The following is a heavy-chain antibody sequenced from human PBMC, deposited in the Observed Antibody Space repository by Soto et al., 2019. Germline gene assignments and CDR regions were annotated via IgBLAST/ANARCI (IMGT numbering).Heavy chain of an antibody. J-gene: IGHJ6*01. Sequence: SETLSLTCTVSGGSISSGGYYWSWIRQHPGKGLEWIGYIYYSGSTYYNPSLKSRVTISVDTSKNQFSLKLSSVTAADTAVYYCARDSQYFSGGSCYSDGMDVWAQGTTVTVSS. V-gene: IGHV4-31*03. D-gene: IGHD2-15*01. CDR3: ARDSQYFSGGSCYSDGMDV. CDR2: IYYSGST. CDR1: GGSISSGGYY.